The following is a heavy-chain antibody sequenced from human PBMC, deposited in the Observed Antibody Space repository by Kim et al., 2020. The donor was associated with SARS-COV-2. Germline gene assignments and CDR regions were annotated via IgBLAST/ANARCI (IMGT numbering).Heavy chain of an antibody. CDR3: ARGGDLGYCSSTSCYRAFDI. CDR1: GFTFSSYG. J-gene: IGHJ3*02. CDR2: IWYDGSNK. D-gene: IGHD2-2*02. V-gene: IGHV3-33*01. Sequence: GGSLRLSCAASGFTFSSYGMHWVRQAPGKGLEWVAVIWYDGSNKYYADSVKGRFTISRDNSKNTLYLQMNSLRAEDTAVYYCARGGDLGYCSSTSCYRAFDIWGQGTMVTVSS.